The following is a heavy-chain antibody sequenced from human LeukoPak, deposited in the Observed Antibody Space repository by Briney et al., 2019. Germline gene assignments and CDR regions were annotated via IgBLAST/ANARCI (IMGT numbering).Heavy chain of an antibody. D-gene: IGHD3-16*01. Sequence: ASVKVSCKTSGYTFTSHGISWVRLAPGQRIEWMGWISGYNGNSNYAQMFQGRVTMTADTSTSTAYMEVRSLTADDTALYYCARDNPRGTFYFDYWGQGTLVTVSS. V-gene: IGHV1-18*01. CDR2: ISGYNGNS. CDR3: ARDNPRGTFYFDY. CDR1: GYTFTSHG. J-gene: IGHJ4*02.